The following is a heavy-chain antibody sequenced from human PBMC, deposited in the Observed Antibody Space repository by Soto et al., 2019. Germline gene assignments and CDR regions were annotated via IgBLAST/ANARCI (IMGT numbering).Heavy chain of an antibody. J-gene: IGHJ6*02. CDR3: ARLGFNYDFLSCYYNVHHYYGIDV. Sequence: PGESLKISCMGSGYKVSTWHNFTSYWIAWVRQMPGEGLEWMGIIYPGDSDTRYSPSFQGQVTISADKSINSVYLQWSSLKASETATYYCARLGFNYDFLSCYYNVHHYYGIDVSGQGTTVTVSS. CDR2: IYPGDSDT. CDR1: GYKVSTWHNFTSYW. V-gene: IGHV5-51*01. D-gene: IGHD3-3*01.